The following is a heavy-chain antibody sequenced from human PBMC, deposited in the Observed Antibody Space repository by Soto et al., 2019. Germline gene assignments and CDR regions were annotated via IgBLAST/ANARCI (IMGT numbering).Heavy chain of an antibody. CDR3: ARDGFPYSSSWYYFDY. J-gene: IGHJ4*02. CDR2: IYYSGST. D-gene: IGHD6-13*01. Sequence: SETLSLTCTVSGGSISSYYWSWIRQPPGKGLEWIGYIYYSGSTNYNPSLKSRVTISVDTSKNQFSLKLSSVTAADTAVYYCARDGFPYSSSWYYFDYWGQGTLVNVPP. CDR1: GGSISSYY. V-gene: IGHV4-59*01.